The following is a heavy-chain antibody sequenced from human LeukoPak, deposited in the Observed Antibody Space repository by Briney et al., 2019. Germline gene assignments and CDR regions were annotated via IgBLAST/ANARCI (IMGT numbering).Heavy chain of an antibody. CDR3: ARVSYYDSSGYY. Sequence: GASVTVSCTASGYTFTSYGISWVRQAPGQGLEWMGWISAYNGNTNYAQKFQGRVTMTRDTSTSTVYMELSSLRSEDTAVYYCARVSYYDSSGYYWGQGTLVTVSS. V-gene: IGHV1-18*01. CDR2: ISAYNGNT. D-gene: IGHD3-22*01. CDR1: GYTFTSYG. J-gene: IGHJ4*02.